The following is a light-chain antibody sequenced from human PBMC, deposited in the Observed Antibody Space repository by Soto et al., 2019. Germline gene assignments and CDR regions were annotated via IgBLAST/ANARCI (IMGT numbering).Light chain of an antibody. CDR2: GAS. CDR3: QQHDNPPELT. Sequence: EIVLTQSPGTLSLSPGERATLSCRASQSVSSSYLAWYQQKPGQAPRLLIFGASTRATGIPDRFNGTVSGGDLTLPISRLEPDDFAVYYCQQHDNPPELTFGQGTKVEI. V-gene: IGKV3-20*01. J-gene: IGKJ1*01. CDR1: QSVSSSY.